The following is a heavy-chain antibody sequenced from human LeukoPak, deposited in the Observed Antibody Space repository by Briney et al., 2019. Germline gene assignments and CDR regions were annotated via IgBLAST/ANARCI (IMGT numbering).Heavy chain of an antibody. CDR3: ARFGRFGELLSPYYYYGMDV. V-gene: IGHV4-34*01. CDR1: GGSFSGYS. CDR2: INHSGST. J-gene: IGHJ6*02. D-gene: IGHD3-10*01. Sequence: TSETLSLTCAVYGGSFSGYSWSGIRQPPGKGLEWSGEINHSGSTNYNPSLKSRVTISVDTSKNQFSLKLSPVSAADTAVYYCARFGRFGELLSPYYYYGMDVWGQGTTVTVSS.